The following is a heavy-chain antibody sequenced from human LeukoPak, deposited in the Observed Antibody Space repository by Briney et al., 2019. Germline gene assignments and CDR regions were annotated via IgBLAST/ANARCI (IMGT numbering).Heavy chain of an antibody. Sequence: SVKVSCKASGGTFSSYAISWVRQAPGQGLEWMGRIIPIFGTANYAQKFQGRVTITTDESTSTAYMVLSSLRSEDTAVYYCARLGIAYYYDSSGINDAFDIWGQGTMVTVSS. D-gene: IGHD3-22*01. CDR1: GGTFSSYA. CDR3: ARLGIAYYYDSSGINDAFDI. CDR2: IIPIFGTA. J-gene: IGHJ3*02. V-gene: IGHV1-69*05.